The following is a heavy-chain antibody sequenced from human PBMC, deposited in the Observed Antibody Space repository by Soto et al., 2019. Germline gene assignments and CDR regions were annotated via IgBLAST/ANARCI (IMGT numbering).Heavy chain of an antibody. J-gene: IGHJ4*02. CDR1: GFTFDDYA. D-gene: IGHD3-10*01. CDR3: ATDRYRLLWFGESYHSFDC. V-gene: IGHV3-9*01. CDR2: ISYNSGSV. Sequence: EVQLVESGGGLVQPGRSLRLSCAASGFTFDDYAMHWVRQAPGRGLEWVSAISYNSGSVGYAGSVEGRFTISRDNAKNSLYLYIDDLRAEDTTLYYRATDRYRLLWFGESYHSFDCWGQGTLVTVSS.